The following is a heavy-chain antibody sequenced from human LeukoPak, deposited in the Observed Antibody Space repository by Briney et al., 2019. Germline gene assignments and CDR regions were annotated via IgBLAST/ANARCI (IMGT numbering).Heavy chain of an antibody. D-gene: IGHD5-18*01. J-gene: IGHJ4*02. Sequence: PGGSLRLSCAASGFTFSSYSINWVRQAPGKGLEWVSYISSSSTTIYYADSVKGRFTISRDNAKNSLYLQMNSLGAEDTAVYYCARHLSGITGYTYGRGIDYWGQGTLLTVSS. V-gene: IGHV3-48*01. CDR3: ARHLSGITGYTYGRGIDY. CDR2: ISSSSTTI. CDR1: GFTFSSYS.